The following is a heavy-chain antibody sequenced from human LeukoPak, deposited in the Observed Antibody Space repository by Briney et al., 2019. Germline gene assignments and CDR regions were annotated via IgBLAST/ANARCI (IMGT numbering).Heavy chain of an antibody. Sequence: PSETLSLTCTVSGGSISSGGYYWSWIRQHPGKGLEWIGYIYYSGSTYYNPSLKSRVTISVDTSKNQFSLKLSSVTAADTAVYYCAKDRYYGSGTLYYFDYWGQGTLVTVSS. V-gene: IGHV4-31*03. CDR3: AKDRYYGSGTLYYFDY. CDR2: IYYSGST. CDR1: GGSISSGGYY. J-gene: IGHJ4*02. D-gene: IGHD3-10*01.